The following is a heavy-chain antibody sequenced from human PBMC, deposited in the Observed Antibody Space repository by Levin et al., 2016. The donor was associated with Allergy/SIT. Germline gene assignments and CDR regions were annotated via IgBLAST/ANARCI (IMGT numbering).Heavy chain of an antibody. J-gene: IGHJ4*02. Sequence: GESLKISCAVSGFSVSDHYMDWVRQVPGKGLEWVGRIKSKSDGGTADYAAPVEGRFTISRDDSQNTLHLQMNSLKTEDTAIYYCTHVGRHRYWGQGTLVTVSS. CDR2: IKSKSDGGTA. CDR3: THVGRHRY. D-gene: IGHD3-10*01. CDR1: GFSVSDHY. V-gene: IGHV3-15*01.